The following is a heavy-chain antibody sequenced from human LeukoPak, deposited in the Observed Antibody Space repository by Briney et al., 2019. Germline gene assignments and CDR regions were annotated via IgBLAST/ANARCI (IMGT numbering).Heavy chain of an antibody. CDR3: ARSKAGLRIDY. J-gene: IGHJ4*02. CDR1: GVSISSYY. CDR2: IFYSGST. D-gene: IGHD4-17*01. V-gene: IGHV4-59*01. Sequence: SETLSPTCSVSGVSISSYYWSWIRQPPGKGLEWIGYIFYSGSTNSNPSLKSRVTMSLDTSNKQFSLKLRSVTAADTAVYYCARSKAGLRIDYWGQGTLVTVSS.